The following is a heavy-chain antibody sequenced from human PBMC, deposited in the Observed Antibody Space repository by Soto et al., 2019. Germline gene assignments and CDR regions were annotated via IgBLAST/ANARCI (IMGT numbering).Heavy chain of an antibody. D-gene: IGHD3-16*02. CDR3: AKQEHYIWGSYRYRDYFDY. V-gene: IGHV3-23*01. Sequence: GGSLRLSCAASGFTFSSYAMSWVRQAPGKGLEWVSAISGSGGSTYYADSVKGRFTISRDNSKNTLYLQMNSLRAEDTAVYYCAKQEHYIWGSYRYRDYFDYWGQGTLVTVSS. CDR1: GFTFSSYA. J-gene: IGHJ4*02. CDR2: ISGSGGST.